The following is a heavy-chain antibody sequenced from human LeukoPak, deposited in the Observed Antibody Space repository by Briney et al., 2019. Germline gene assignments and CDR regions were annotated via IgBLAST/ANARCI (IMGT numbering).Heavy chain of an antibody. J-gene: IGHJ4*02. D-gene: IGHD3-9*01. Sequence: GGSLRLSCAASGFTFSSYWMSWVRQAPGKGLEWVANIKQDGSEKYYVDSVKGRFTISRDNAKNSLYLQMNSLRAEDTAVYYCARDQVGSRYFDWLLPEGVDYWGQGTLVTVSS. CDR1: GFTFSSYW. CDR2: IKQDGSEK. V-gene: IGHV3-7*01. CDR3: ARDQVGSRYFDWLLPEGVDY.